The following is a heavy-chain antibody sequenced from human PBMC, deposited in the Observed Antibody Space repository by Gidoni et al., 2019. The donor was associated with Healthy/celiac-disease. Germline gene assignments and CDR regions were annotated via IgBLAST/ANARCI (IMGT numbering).Heavy chain of an antibody. CDR3: ARWLPRWYFDY. V-gene: IGHV5-51*03. D-gene: IGHD6-19*01. Sequence: EVQLVQSGPEVKQPGQSLTISCTGSGYSFTSYWIGWVRQMPGKGLEWMGIICPGDSDTRYSPSFQGQVIISADKSISTAYLQWSSLKASDTAMYYCARWLPRWYFDYWGQGTLVTVSS. CDR2: ICPGDSDT. J-gene: IGHJ4*02. CDR1: GYSFTSYW.